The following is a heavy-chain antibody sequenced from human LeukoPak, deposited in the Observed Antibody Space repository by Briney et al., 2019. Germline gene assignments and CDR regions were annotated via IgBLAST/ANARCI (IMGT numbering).Heavy chain of an antibody. V-gene: IGHV3-30*04. CDR2: ISYDGSNK. CDR1: GFTSSSYA. J-gene: IGHJ4*02. D-gene: IGHD6-13*01. CDR3: ASPKWYQQLVDSFDY. Sequence: GGSLRLSCAAAGFTSSSYAMHWVRQAPGKGLEWVAVISYDGSNKYYADSVKGRFTISRDTSKNTLYLQMNSLRAEDTAVYYCASPKWYQQLVDSFDYWGQGTLVTVSS.